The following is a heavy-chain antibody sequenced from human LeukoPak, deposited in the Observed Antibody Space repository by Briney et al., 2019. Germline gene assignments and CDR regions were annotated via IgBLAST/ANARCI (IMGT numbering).Heavy chain of an antibody. CDR3: ARDVLRYFDWLNNWFDP. V-gene: IGHV1-18*04. CDR2: ISDYNGNT. J-gene: IGHJ5*02. D-gene: IGHD3-9*01. Sequence: ASVKVSCKASGYTFTSYGISWVRQAPGQGLEWMGWISDYNGNTNYAQKLQGRVTMTTDTSTSTAYMELRSLRSDDTAVYYCARDVLRYFDWLNNWFDPWGQGTLVTVSS. CDR1: GYTFTSYG.